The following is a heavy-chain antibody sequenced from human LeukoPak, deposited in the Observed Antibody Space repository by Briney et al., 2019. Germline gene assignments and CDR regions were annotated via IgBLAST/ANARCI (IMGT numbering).Heavy chain of an antibody. CDR2: IYSGGST. Sequence: GGSLRLSCAASGLTVSSKYMSWVRQDPGKGLEWVSVIYSGGSTYYADSVKGRFTISRDNSKNTLYLQMNSLRAEDTPVYYCARDSSGYSYTFDYWGQGTLVTVSS. CDR3: ARDSSGYSYTFDY. D-gene: IGHD5-18*01. J-gene: IGHJ4*02. V-gene: IGHV3-53*01. CDR1: GLTVSSKY.